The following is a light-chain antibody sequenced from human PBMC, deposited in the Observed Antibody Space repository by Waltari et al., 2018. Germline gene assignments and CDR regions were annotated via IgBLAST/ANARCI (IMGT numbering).Light chain of an antibody. J-gene: IGKJ1*01. CDR2: AGS. CDR1: QGINNY. V-gene: IGKV1-9*01. Sequence: IQLTQSPSSLSASVGDRVTITCRASQGINNYSAWYQQKPGKAPILRIYAGSTLQIGVPSRFSGSGSVTDFTLTISSLQPEDFASYYCQQLNSYQWTFGQGTKVEVK. CDR3: QQLNSYQWT.